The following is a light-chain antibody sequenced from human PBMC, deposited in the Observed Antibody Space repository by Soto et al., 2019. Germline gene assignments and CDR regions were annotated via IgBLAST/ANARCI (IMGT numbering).Light chain of an antibody. CDR3: QQYGGSPRT. CDR2: GAS. CDR1: ERVSSNY. V-gene: IGKV3-20*01. Sequence: EIVLTQSPGTLSLSPGERATLSCRASERVSSNYLAWYKRKPGQAPRLLIYGASTRATGVPDRFSGSGSGTDFTLSISRLEPEDFAVYYCQQYGGSPRTFGQGTKVEIK. J-gene: IGKJ1*01.